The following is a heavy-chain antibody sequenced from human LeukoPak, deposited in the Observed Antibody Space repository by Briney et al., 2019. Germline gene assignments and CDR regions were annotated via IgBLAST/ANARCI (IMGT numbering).Heavy chain of an antibody. Sequence: GGSLRLSCVASGFIFSSYTMNWVRQTPGKGLEWVSSISSSSTYIYYADSVQGRFTISRDNAKNAVYLQMNSLRTEDTALYYCARECSGGNCYSLDYWGQGTLVTVSS. V-gene: IGHV3-21*01. D-gene: IGHD2-15*01. CDR1: GFIFSSYT. J-gene: IGHJ4*02. CDR3: ARECSGGNCYSLDY. CDR2: ISSSSTYI.